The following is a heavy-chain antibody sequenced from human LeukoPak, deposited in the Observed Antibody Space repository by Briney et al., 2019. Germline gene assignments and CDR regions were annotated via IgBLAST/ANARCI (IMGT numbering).Heavy chain of an antibody. CDR1: GGSISSYY. CDR2: IYSSGST. Sequence: PSETLSLTCTVSGGSISSYYWSWIRQPAGKGLEWIGRIYSSGSTNYNPSLKSRVTISVDTSKNQFSLKLSSVTAADTAVYFCARDALPYYDSSGYYKTHDAFDIWGQGTMVSVSS. J-gene: IGHJ3*02. CDR3: ARDALPYYDSSGYYKTHDAFDI. D-gene: IGHD3-22*01. V-gene: IGHV4-4*07.